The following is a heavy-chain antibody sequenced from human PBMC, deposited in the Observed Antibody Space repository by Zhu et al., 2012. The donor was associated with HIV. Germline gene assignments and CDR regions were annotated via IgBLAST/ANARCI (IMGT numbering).Heavy chain of an antibody. J-gene: IGHJ4*02. CDR1: GGSFSGYY. CDR3: ARFIVVVPAAMLGYFDY. D-gene: IGHD2-2*01. Sequence: QVQLQQWGAGLLKPSETLSLTCAVYGGSFSGYYWSWIRQPPGKGLEWIGEINHSGSTNYNPSLKSRVTTSVDTSKNQFSLKLSSVTAADTAVYYCARFIVVVPAAMLGYFDYWGQGTLVTVSS. V-gene: IGHV4-34*01. CDR2: INHSGST.